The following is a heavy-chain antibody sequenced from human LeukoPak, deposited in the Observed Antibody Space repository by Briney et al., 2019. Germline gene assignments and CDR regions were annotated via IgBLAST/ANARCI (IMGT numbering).Heavy chain of an antibody. CDR3: ARARQIVVVPYYYYMDV. CDR2: INPSGGST. J-gene: IGHJ6*03. Sequence: ASVKVSCKASGYTLTSYYMHWVRQAPGQGLEWMGIINPSGGSTSYAQKFQGRVTMTRDMSTNTAYMELRSLRSDDTAVYYCARARQIVVVPYYYYMDVWGKGTTVTVSS. V-gene: IGHV1-46*01. CDR1: GYTLTSYY. D-gene: IGHD3-22*01.